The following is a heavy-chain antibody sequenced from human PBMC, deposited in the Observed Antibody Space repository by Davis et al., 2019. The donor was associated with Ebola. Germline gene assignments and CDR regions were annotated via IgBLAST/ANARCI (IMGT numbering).Heavy chain of an antibody. CDR2: INPNNGDT. CDR1: GCTFTGYY. J-gene: IGHJ6*02. D-gene: IGHD2-8*01. CDR3: ARASPPEYNVWSRNPHYHYFTMDV. V-gene: IGHV1-2*02. Sequence: ASVKVSCKASGCTFTGYYIHWVRQAPGQGLEWMGWINPNNGDTKLAQRFQGRVTMTRDTSIGTAYMELSRLRSDDTAVFLCARASPPEYNVWSRNPHYHYFTMDVWGQGTTVTVSS.